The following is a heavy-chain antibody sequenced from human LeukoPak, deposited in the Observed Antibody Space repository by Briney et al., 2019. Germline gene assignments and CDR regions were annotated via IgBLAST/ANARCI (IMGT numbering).Heavy chain of an antibody. V-gene: IGHV1-2*02. CDR1: GYTFTGYY. J-gene: IGHJ4*02. Sequence: GASVTVSCKASGYTFTGYYMHWVRQAPGQGLEWMGWINPNSGGTNYAQKFQGRVTMTRDTSISTAYMELSRLRSDDTAVYYCARNIVVVPAATDYWGQGTLVTVSS. CDR2: INPNSGGT. D-gene: IGHD2-2*01. CDR3: ARNIVVVPAATDY.